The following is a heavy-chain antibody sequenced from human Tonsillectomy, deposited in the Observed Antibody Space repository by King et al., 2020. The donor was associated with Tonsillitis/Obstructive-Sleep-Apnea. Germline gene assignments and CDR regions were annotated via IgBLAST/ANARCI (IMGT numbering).Heavy chain of an antibody. CDR2: IYYSGST. CDR3: ARISMVRGVISFGFDY. CDR1: GGSISSGGYY. V-gene: IGHV4-31*03. Sequence: VQLQESGPGLVKPSQTLSLTCTVSGGSISSGGYYWSWIRQHPGKGLEWIGYIYYSGSTYYNPSLKSRVTISVDTSKNQFSLKLSSVTAADTAVYYCARISMVRGVISFGFDYWGQGTLVTVSS. D-gene: IGHD3-10*01. J-gene: IGHJ4*02.